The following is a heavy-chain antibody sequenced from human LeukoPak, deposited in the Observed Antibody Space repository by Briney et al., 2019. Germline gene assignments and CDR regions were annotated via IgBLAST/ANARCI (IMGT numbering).Heavy chain of an antibody. J-gene: IGHJ3*02. D-gene: IGHD2-21*01. V-gene: IGHV1-69*04. CDR1: GGTFSSYA. CDR3: AGEEYCGGDCYSGAFDI. Sequence: SVKVSCKASGGTFSSYAISWVRQAPGQGLEWMGRIIPILGIANYAQKFQGRVTITADKSTSTAYMELSSLRSEDTAVYYCAGEEYCGGDCYSGAFDIWGQGTMVTVSS. CDR2: IIPILGIA.